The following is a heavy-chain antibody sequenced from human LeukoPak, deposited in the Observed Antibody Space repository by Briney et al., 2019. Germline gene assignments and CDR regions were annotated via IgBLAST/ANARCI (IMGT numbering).Heavy chain of an antibody. CDR2: INIDGSST. D-gene: IGHD2-2*01. Sequence: SGGSLRLSCAASGFTFSSYWMHWVRQAPGKGLVLVSRINIDGSSTSYADSVKGRFTISRDNAKNTLYLQMNSLRAEDTAVYYCARDHCSSTSCSCGYWGQGTLVTVSS. CDR1: GFTFSSYW. CDR3: ARDHCSSTSCSCGY. V-gene: IGHV3-74*01. J-gene: IGHJ4*02.